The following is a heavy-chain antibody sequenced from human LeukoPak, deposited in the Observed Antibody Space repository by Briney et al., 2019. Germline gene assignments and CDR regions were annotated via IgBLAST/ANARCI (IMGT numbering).Heavy chain of an antibody. V-gene: IGHV4-30-4*01. CDR1: GGSISSDDYY. J-gene: IGHJ6*02. CDR3: ARAPVGYDFWSGYPPYYYYGMDV. Sequence: SQTLTLSCTASGGSISSDDYYWSWHPQPQGQGLEWNRYNYCSGSNYYDPSLRSPVTISGDTSKNQFSLKLSSVTAADTAVYYCARAPVGYDFWSGYPPYYYYGMDVWGQGTTVTVSS. D-gene: IGHD3-3*01. CDR2: NYCSGSN.